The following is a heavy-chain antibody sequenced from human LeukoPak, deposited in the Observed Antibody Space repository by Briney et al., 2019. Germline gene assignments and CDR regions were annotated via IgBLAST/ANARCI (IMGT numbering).Heavy chain of an antibody. CDR1: GYSISSGYY. CDR3: ATYYTSHYY. D-gene: IGHD3-3*01. J-gene: IGHJ4*02. CDR2: IYHSGST. V-gene: IGHV4-38-2*02. Sequence: PSETLSLTCTVSGYSISSGYYWGWIRQPPGKGLEWIGSIYHSGSTYYNPSLKSRVTISVDTSKNQFSLKLSSVTAADTAVYYCATYYTSHYYWGQGTLVTVSS.